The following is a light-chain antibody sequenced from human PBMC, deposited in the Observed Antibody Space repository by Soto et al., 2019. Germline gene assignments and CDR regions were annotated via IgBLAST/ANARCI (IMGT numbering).Light chain of an antibody. CDR3: SSYTSSSTRV. Sequence: QSVLTQPASVSGSPGQSITISCTGTSSDVGGYNYVSWYQQHPDKAPKLMIYDVSNRPSGVSNRFSGSKSGNTASLTISGLQAEDEADYYCSSYTSSSTRVFGGGTKVTVL. J-gene: IGLJ2*01. CDR1: SSDVGGYNY. CDR2: DVS. V-gene: IGLV2-14*01.